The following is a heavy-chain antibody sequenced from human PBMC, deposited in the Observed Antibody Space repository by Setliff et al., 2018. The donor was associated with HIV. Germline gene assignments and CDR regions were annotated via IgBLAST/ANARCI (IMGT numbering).Heavy chain of an antibody. CDR1: GGSISSHF. V-gene: IGHV4-59*11. D-gene: IGHD3-10*01. J-gene: IGHJ4*02. Sequence: SETLSLTCTVSGGSISSHFWSWIRQPPGKGLEWIGSIYYSGSTNYNPSLKSRVTISVVTSKNQFSLKLSSVTAADTAVYYCASQPESRWQIEYWGQGTLVTVSS. CDR2: IYYSGST. CDR3: ASQPESRWQIEY.